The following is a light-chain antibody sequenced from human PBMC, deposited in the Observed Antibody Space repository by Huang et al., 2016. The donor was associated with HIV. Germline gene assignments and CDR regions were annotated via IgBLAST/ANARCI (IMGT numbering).Light chain of an antibody. CDR2: GAS. CDR1: QNIGDN. V-gene: IGKV3-15*01. J-gene: IGKJ3*01. Sequence: EIVMTQSPATLSVSPGERATLSCRASQNIGDNLPWYQHKPGQAPRLLIYGASTRATGIPPRFRGSGSGTEFTLTISGLESEDFAVYYCQQFNNWPPRFTFGPGTTVDVK. CDR3: QQFNNWPPRFT.